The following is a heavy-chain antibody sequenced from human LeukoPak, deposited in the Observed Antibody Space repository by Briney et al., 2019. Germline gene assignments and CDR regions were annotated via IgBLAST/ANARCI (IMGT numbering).Heavy chain of an antibody. CDR2: ISVSGGST. J-gene: IGHJ4*02. V-gene: IGHV3-23*01. Sequence: ARGSLSLSCAASGVTFSSYAMSWVRQAPGKGQEWVSAISVSGGSTYYADSVKGRFTISRDNSKNPLYLQMNSLRAEDTAVYYCAKSDRDYFDYWGQGTLVTVSS. CDR1: GVTFSSYA. CDR3: AKSDRDYFDY.